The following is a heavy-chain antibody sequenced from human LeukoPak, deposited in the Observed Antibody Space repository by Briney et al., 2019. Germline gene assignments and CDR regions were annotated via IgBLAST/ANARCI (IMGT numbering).Heavy chain of an antibody. Sequence: SVKVSCKASGGTFSSYAISWVRQAPGQGLEWMGGIIPIFGTANYAQKFQGRVTITADESTSTAYMELSSLRSEDTAVYYCARARRNTYGDYDAFDIWGQGTMVTVSS. CDR2: IIPIFGTA. CDR1: GGTFSSYA. V-gene: IGHV1-69*13. J-gene: IGHJ3*02. CDR3: ARARRNTYGDYDAFDI. D-gene: IGHD4-17*01.